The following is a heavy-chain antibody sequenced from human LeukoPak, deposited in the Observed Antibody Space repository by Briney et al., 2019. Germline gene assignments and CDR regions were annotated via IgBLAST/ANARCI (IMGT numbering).Heavy chain of an antibody. Sequence: GSSVKVSCKASGGTFSSYAISWVRQAPGQGLEWMGGIIPISGTANYAQKFQGRVTITADESTSTAYMELSSLRSEDTAVYYCARGLHYDFWSGYWFDYWGQGTLVTVSS. V-gene: IGHV1-69*01. CDR1: GGTFSSYA. D-gene: IGHD3-3*01. CDR2: IIPISGTA. CDR3: ARGLHYDFWSGYWFDY. J-gene: IGHJ4*02.